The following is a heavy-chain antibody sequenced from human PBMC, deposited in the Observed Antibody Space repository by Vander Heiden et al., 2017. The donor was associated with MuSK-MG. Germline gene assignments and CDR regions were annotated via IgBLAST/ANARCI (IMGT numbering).Heavy chain of an antibody. J-gene: IGHJ4*02. CDR3: ARFVSSTISPHYGSFDY. D-gene: IGHD2-2*01. Sequence: QLQLQESGPGLVKPSETLSLTCTVSVGSISSYYWSWILQPAGKGLEWMGYIYYSRSTNYNPSLKRRVTISVDTSKNQFALKMSSVTADDPAVYYCARFVSSTISPHYGSFDYWGQGTLVTVSS. CDR2: IYYSRST. CDR1: VGSISSYY. V-gene: IGHV4-59*01.